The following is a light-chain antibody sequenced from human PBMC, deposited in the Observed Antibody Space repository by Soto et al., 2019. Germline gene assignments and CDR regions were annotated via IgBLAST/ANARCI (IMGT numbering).Light chain of an antibody. Sequence: DIVMTQSPDSLAVSLGERATINCRSSQSVFHRSNDKNYVAWYQQKPGQSPKLLIHWASTREFGVPDRFSGSGSGTDFTLTISSLQAEDVAVYYCHQYYSRPRTFGQGTKVEVK. CDR3: HQYYSRPRT. CDR2: WAS. V-gene: IGKV4-1*01. CDR1: QSVFHRSNDKNY. J-gene: IGKJ1*01.